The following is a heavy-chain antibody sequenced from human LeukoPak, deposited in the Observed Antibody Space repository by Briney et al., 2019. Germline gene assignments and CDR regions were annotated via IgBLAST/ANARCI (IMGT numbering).Heavy chain of an antibody. D-gene: IGHD4-17*01. Sequence: SETLSLTCTVYGGSISSDYCSWIRQPPGKGLEWIGYIYYSGSTNYNSSLKSRVTISVDTSKNQFSLKVRSVTAADTAMYYCARSPSVDGDPNWFDPWGQGTLVTVSS. V-gene: IGHV4-59*08. CDR3: ARSPSVDGDPNWFDP. CDR2: IYYSGST. J-gene: IGHJ5*02. CDR1: GGSISSDY.